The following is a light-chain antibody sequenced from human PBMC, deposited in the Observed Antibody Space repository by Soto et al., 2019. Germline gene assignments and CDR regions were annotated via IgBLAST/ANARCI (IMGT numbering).Light chain of an antibody. Sequence: IQMTQSPSSLSASVGDRVTITCRASQDIGKDLGWYQQKPGTAPKFLISGASTLEPGVPSRFSGSGSGTDFTLSISSLHPEDSATYYCQQDYNYPHTFGQGTKLEIK. CDR2: GAS. CDR3: QQDYNYPHT. V-gene: IGKV1-6*01. J-gene: IGKJ2*01. CDR1: QDIGKD.